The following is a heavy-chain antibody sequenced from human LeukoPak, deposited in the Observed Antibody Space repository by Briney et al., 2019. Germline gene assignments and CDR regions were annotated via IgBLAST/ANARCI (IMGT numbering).Heavy chain of an antibody. CDR1: GFTFSSYA. D-gene: IGHD6-13*01. CDR2: INSDESST. J-gene: IGHJ4*02. Sequence: GGSLRLSCSASGFTFSSYAMHRVRQAPGKGLVWVSRINSDESSTSYADSVKGRLTISRDNAKNTLYLEMNSLRAEDTAVYYCVSSSYSTSSFDYWGQGTLVTVSS. CDR3: VSSSYSTSSFDY. V-gene: IGHV3-74*01.